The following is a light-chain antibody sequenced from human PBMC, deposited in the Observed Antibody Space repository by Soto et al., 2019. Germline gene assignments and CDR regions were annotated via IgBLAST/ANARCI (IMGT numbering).Light chain of an antibody. J-gene: IGLJ3*02. CDR3: GTWDSNLDAWV. CDR2: DTD. Sequence: QSVLTQPPSVSAAPGQRVTVSCSGSGSNIRGNFVSWYQQLPGAAPKLVIYDTDKRPPLMPDRFSGSKSGTSATLGITGLQTGDAADYYCGTWDSNLDAWVFGGGTKLTVL. V-gene: IGLV1-51*01. CDR1: GSNIRGNF.